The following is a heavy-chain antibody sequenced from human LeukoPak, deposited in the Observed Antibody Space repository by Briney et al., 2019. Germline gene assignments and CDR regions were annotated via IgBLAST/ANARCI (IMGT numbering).Heavy chain of an antibody. V-gene: IGHV3-66*02. CDR2: IYSGGST. CDR3: AREAGDYYDSSGYFDY. J-gene: IGHJ4*02. CDR1: GFTFSSYS. D-gene: IGHD3-22*01. Sequence: GGSLRLSCAASGFTFSSYSMSWVRQAPGKGLEWVSVIYSGGSTYYADSVKGRFTISRDNSKNTLYLQMNSLRAEDTAVYYCAREAGDYYDSSGYFDYWGQGTLVTVSS.